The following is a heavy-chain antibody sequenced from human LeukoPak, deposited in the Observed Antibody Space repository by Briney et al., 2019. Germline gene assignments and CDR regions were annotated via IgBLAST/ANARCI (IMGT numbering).Heavy chain of an antibody. CDR2: ISSSSSYI. Sequence: PGGSLRLSCAASGFTFSSYSMNWVRQAPGKGLEWVSSISSSSSYIYYADSVKGRFTISRDNAKNSLYLQMNSLRAEDTAVYYCARDLSGSPRHFDYWGQGTLVTVSS. V-gene: IGHV3-21*01. J-gene: IGHJ4*02. CDR1: GFTFSSYS. CDR3: ARDLSGSPRHFDY. D-gene: IGHD1-26*01.